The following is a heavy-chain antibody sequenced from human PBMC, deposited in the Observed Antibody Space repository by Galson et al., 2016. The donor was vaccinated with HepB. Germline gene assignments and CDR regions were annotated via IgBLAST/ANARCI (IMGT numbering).Heavy chain of an antibody. CDR2: INTDGSST. CDR3: TRDMSTVITGSDY. D-gene: IGHD4-23*01. V-gene: IGHV3-74*01. Sequence: SLRLSCAASGFTSSSYWMHWLRQVPGKGLAWVSRINTDGSSTSYADSVKGRFTISRDNAKNTLYLQMNSLRAEDTAVYYCTRDMSTVITGSDYWGQGTLVTVSS. J-gene: IGHJ4*02. CDR1: GFTSSSYW.